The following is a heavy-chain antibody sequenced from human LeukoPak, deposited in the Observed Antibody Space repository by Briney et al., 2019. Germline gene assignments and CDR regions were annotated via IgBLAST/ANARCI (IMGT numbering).Heavy chain of an antibody. Sequence: GGALRLSCAASGFTFNSYWMNWVRQAPGKGLEWVAKIKQDGSEKYYVDSVKGRFTVSRDNAENSLYLQMNSLRAEDTAVYYCAKSGRGVRVFDIWGQGTMATVSS. CDR2: IKQDGSEK. V-gene: IGHV3-7*03. CDR3: AKSGRGVRVFDI. CDR1: GFTFNSYW. J-gene: IGHJ3*02. D-gene: IGHD1-1*01.